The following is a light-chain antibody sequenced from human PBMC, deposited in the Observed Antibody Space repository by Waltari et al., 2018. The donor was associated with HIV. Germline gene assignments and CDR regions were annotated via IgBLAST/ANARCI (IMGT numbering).Light chain of an antibody. J-gene: IGLJ2*01. CDR2: DVS. Sequence: QSALTQPASVSGSPGQSITISCPGTSSDIGTYNYVSWYQQHPGKAPKLIIYDVSNRPSGVSNRFSGSKSGNTASLTISGLQAEDEADYYCSSYTSSSTPVVFGGGTKLTDL. V-gene: IGLV2-14*01. CDR1: SSDIGTYNY. CDR3: SSYTSSSTPVV.